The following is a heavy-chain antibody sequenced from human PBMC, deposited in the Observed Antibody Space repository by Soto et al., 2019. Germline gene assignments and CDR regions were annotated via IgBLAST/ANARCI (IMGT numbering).Heavy chain of an antibody. Sequence: QLQLQESGPGLVQPSETLSLTCTVSGGSITSGDDYYWGWIRQPPGKGLEYIGSVHYNGRTYYNPSLKSRVTVSADPSKTQFSLKLTSVTAADTAVYYCARHGSESYYPVDSWGQGTLVTVSS. CDR2: VHYNGRT. J-gene: IGHJ4*02. CDR1: GGSITSGDDYY. D-gene: IGHD3-10*01. CDR3: ARHGSESYYPVDS. V-gene: IGHV4-39*01.